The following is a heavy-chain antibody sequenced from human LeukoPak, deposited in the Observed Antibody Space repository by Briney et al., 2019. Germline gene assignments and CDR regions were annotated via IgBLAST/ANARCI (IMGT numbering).Heavy chain of an antibody. D-gene: IGHD3-10*01. V-gene: IGHV4-4*07. CDR3: ARESFGAGWLYSYHYYYYYMDV. J-gene: IGHJ6*03. CDR1: GGSISSYY. CDR2: IYTSGST. Sequence: PSETLSLTCTVSGGSISSYYWSWIRQPAGKGLEWIGRIYTSGSTNYNPSLKSRVTMSVDTSKNQFSLKLSSVTAADTAVYYCARESFGAGWLYSYHYYYYYMDVWGKGTTVTISS.